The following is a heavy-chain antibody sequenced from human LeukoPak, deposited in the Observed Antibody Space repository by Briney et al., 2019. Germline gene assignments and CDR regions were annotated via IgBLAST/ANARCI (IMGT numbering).Heavy chain of an antibody. Sequence: ASVKVSCKASGYTFTSYDINWVRQATGQGLEWMGWMNPNSGNTGYAQKFQGRVTMTRNTSISTAYMELSSLRSEDTAVYYCARGSNKQWGGGIDSSGQGTLVTVSS. J-gene: IGHJ4*02. V-gene: IGHV1-8*01. D-gene: IGHD6-19*01. CDR2: MNPNSGNT. CDR1: GYTFTSYD. CDR3: ARGSNKQWGGGIDS.